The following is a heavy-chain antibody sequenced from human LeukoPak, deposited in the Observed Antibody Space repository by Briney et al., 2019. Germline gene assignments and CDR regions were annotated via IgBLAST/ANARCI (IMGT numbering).Heavy chain of an antibody. CDR1: GGTFSSYA. D-gene: IGHD3-3*01. J-gene: IGHJ4*02. Sequence: AASVKVSCKASGGTFSSYAISWVRQAPGQGLEWMGGIIPIFGTANYAQKFQGRVTITADESTSTAYMELSSLRSEDTAVHYCASTPTPGDFGVVGGYYFDYWGQGTLVTVSS. V-gene: IGHV1-69*13. CDR2: IIPIFGTA. CDR3: ASTPTPGDFGVVGGYYFDY.